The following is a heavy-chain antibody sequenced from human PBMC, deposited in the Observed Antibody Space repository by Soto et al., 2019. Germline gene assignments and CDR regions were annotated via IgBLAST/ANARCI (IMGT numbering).Heavy chain of an antibody. Sequence: QVPLVQSGPEVKKPGASVKVSCKTSGYTPTNYDIGWVRQAPGQGLEYMGWISAYNGNTNYARKLQDRVTLTTDTSXXTAYMELRSLQSDDTAIYYCARGLYRRGTYYAFDSWGQGTLVTVSS. D-gene: IGHD1-26*01. CDR1: GYTPTNYD. V-gene: IGHV1-18*01. J-gene: IGHJ4*02. CDR3: ARGLYRRGTYYAFDS. CDR2: ISAYNGNT.